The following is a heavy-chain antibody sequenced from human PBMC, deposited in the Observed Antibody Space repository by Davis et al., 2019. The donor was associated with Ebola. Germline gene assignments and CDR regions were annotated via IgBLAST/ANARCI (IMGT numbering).Heavy chain of an antibody. D-gene: IGHD3-3*01. CDR3: ARASTYFDFWSGYYSYYYGMDV. CDR1: GFSLSTSVMC. Sequence: SGPTLLIPTQTLTLFCTFSGFSLSTSVMCVSWIRQPPGKALEWLALIDWVDDKYYITSLKTRLTISKDTSKNQVVLTMTNMDPVDTATYYCARASTYFDFWSGYYSYYYGMDVWGQGTTVTVSS. V-gene: IGHV2-70*01. J-gene: IGHJ6*02. CDR2: IDWVDDK.